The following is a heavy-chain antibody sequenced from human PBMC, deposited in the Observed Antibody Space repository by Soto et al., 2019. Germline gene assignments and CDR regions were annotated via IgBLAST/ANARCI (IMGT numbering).Heavy chain of an antibody. V-gene: IGHV3-72*01. CDR2: SRNKGNSYTT. J-gene: IGHJ3*02. D-gene: IGHD1-20*01. Sequence: EVQLVESGGGLVQPGGSLRLSCAASGFTFSDDYIDWVREAPGKGLEWVGRSRNKGNSYTTEYAASVKGRFTISRDESKNSLYLQMNSLKTEDTAVYYCARGYKSFDIWGQGTMVTVSS. CDR1: GFTFSDDY. CDR3: ARGYKSFDI.